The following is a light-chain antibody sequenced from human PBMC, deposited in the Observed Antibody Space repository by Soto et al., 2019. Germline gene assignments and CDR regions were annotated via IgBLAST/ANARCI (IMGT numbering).Light chain of an antibody. J-gene: IGKJ4*01. CDR2: CAS. CDR1: QSVLYSSNNKNY. CDR3: QQYYSAPFT. V-gene: IGKV4-1*01. Sequence: DIVMTQSPDSLAVSLGERATINCRSSQSVLYSSNNKNYLAWYQQKPGQPPKLLIYCASTREPGVPDRFSGSGSGTDFTLTISSLQAEDVAVYYCQQYYSAPFTFGGGTRVEIK.